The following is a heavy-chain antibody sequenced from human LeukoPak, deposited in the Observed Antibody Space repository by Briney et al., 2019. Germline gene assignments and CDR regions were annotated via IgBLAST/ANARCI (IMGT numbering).Heavy chain of an antibody. J-gene: IGHJ4*01. CDR2: ISDDGSNK. D-gene: IGHD4-17*01. V-gene: IGHV3-30*14. CDR3: AREVNYGDYDY. CDR1: GGTFSSYA. Sequence: GRTLRFSWAASGGTFSSYAKHWLRLAPGKGQEWVAVISDDGSNKYYADFVKGRFTISRYNSKNTLDLQMNSLRAEDTAVYSCAREVNYGDYDYWGQGTLVTVSS.